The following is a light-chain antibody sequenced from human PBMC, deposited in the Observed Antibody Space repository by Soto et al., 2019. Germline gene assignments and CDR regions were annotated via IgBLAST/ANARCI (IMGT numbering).Light chain of an antibody. Sequence: EIVLTQSPCTLSLSPADRATLSCRASETVTGKYSAWYQQKVGQAPRILIFAASNRATGIPDRFSGSGSGTDFNLTISSLEPEDFAMYFCQKYSSPPQTCGQGTKVDIK. J-gene: IGKJ1*01. CDR3: QKYSSPPQT. CDR1: ETVTGKY. CDR2: AAS. V-gene: IGKV3-20*01.